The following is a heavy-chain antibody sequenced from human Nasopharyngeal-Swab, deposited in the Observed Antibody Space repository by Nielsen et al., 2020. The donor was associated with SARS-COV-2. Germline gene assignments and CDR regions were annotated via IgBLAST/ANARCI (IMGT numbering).Heavy chain of an antibody. J-gene: IGHJ4*02. Sequence: GESLKISCAASGFIFSASAIHWVRQASGEGLEWVGRIGDKDHNYATTYGASVQGRFTISRDDSKNTAFLQMDSLETEDTALYYCTTDFYFDYWGQGTLVTVSS. CDR2: IGDKDHNYAT. V-gene: IGHV3-73*01. CDR3: TTDFYFDY. CDR1: GFIFSASA.